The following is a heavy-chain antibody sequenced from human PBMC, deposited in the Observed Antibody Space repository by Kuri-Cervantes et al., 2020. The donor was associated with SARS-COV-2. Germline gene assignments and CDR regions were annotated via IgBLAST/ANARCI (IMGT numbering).Heavy chain of an antibody. V-gene: IGHV1-69*06. CDR1: GGTFSSYA. D-gene: IGHD2-2*01. J-gene: IGHJ4*02. CDR2: IIPIFGTA. CDR3: ARPYCSITTCYDGTFDS. Sequence: SVKVSCKASGGTFSSYAISWVRQAPGQGLEWMGGIIPIFGTAIYAEKFRGRVTLTADRSTNTAYMELSSLRSEDTAVYYCARPYCSITTCYDGTFDSWGQGTLVTVSS.